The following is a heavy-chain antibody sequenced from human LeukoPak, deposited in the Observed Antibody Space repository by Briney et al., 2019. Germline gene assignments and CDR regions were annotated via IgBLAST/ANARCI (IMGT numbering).Heavy chain of an antibody. CDR2: IYTTGST. Sequence: PSETLSLTCTVSGGSISSYYWSWIRQPAGKGLEWIGRIYTTGSTNYSPSLKIRVTMSVDTSKNQFSLKLTSVTAADTAVYYCARGTKDCSSGCSVWFDPWGQGTLVTVSS. CDR1: GGSISSYY. CDR3: ARGTKDCSSGCSVWFDP. D-gene: IGHD6-19*01. V-gene: IGHV4-4*07. J-gene: IGHJ5*02.